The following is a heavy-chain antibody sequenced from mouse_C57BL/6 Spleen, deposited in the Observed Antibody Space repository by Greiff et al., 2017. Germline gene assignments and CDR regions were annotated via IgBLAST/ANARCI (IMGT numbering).Heavy chain of an antibody. CDR1: GYTFTSYW. CDR3: ARYYYGSSYEEGAMDY. CDR2: IDPSDSYT. Sequence: QVQLQQPGAELVKPGASVKLSCKASGYTFTSYWMQWVKQRPGQGLEWIGEIDPSDSYTNYNQKFKGKATLTVDTSSSTAYMQLSSLTSEDSAVYYCARYYYGSSYEEGAMDYWGQGTSVTVSS. V-gene: IGHV1-50*01. J-gene: IGHJ4*01. D-gene: IGHD1-1*01.